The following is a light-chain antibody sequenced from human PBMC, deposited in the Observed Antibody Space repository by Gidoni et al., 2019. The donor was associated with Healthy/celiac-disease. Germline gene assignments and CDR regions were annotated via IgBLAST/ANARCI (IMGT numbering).Light chain of an antibody. CDR1: RDITKY. J-gene: IGKJ2*01. CDR2: DAS. V-gene: IGKV1-33*01. Sequence: DIQMTQTPSSLSASVGDRVTITCQASRDITKYLNWYQQKPGKAPKLLIYDASNLQAGVPSRFSGSVSGTHFTFPISILLPEDFSTYYCQQYDNLPYTFXQXTKLEIK. CDR3: QQYDNLPYT.